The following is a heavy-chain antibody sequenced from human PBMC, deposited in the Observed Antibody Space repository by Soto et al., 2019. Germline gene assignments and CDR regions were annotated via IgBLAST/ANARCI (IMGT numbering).Heavy chain of an antibody. J-gene: IGHJ6*03. CDR3: AKCIAAAGTPYYKNMDV. CDR2: ISGSGGST. CDR1: GFPFSSYA. V-gene: IGHV3-23*01. Sequence: GGSLRLSCAASGFPFSSYAMSWVRQAPGKGLEWVSAISGSGGSTYYADSVKGRFTISRDNSKNTLYLQMNSLRAEDTAVYYCAKCIAAAGTPYYKNMDVWGKETTITVSS. D-gene: IGHD6-13*01.